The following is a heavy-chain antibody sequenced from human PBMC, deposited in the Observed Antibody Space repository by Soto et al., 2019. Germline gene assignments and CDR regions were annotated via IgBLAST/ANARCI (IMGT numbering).Heavy chain of an antibody. CDR2: ISAHNGNT. J-gene: IGHJ4*02. Sequence: QVQLVQSGAEVKKPGASVKVSCKASGYTFTSYGISWVRQAPGQGLEWMGWISAHNGNTKYAQKVQGIVTMTTDTSTSTAYRELRRLRSDDTAVYSCASDLAAGLIDYWGQGTLVTVSS. V-gene: IGHV1-18*01. CDR3: ASDLAAGLIDY. CDR1: GYTFTSYG. D-gene: IGHD6-25*01.